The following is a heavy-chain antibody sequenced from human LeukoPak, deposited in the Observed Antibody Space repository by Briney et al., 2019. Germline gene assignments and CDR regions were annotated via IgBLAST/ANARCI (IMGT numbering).Heavy chain of an antibody. D-gene: IGHD2/OR15-2a*01. J-gene: IGHJ4*02. CDR3: GRNLAIGGNTGDY. CDR2: INTDGSST. CDR1: GFTFSGYW. Sequence: GGSLRLSCAASGFTFSGYWMHWVRQAPGKGLVWVSRINTDGSSTNYADSVKGRFTISRDNAKNTLYLQMNSLRAEDTAVYYCGRNLAIGGNTGDYWGQGTLVTVSS. V-gene: IGHV3-74*01.